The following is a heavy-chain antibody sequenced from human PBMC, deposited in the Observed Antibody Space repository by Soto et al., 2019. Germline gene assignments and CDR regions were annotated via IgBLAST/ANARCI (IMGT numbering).Heavy chain of an antibody. J-gene: IGHJ4*02. CDR1: GFTFSNYA. Sequence: PGGSLRLSCAGSGFTFSNYAMSWVRQAPGTGLEWVLGIGASGAGTYYADSVKGRFTISRDNSKNTLHLQMNSLRAEDTAVYYCALRKTGSYFDYWGQGALVTVSS. CDR2: IGASGAGT. D-gene: IGHD1-26*01. CDR3: ALRKTGSYFDY. V-gene: IGHV3-23*01.